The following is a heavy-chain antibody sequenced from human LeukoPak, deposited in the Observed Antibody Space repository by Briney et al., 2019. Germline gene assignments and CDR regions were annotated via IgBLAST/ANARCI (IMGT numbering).Heavy chain of an antibody. V-gene: IGHV3-48*01. J-gene: IGHJ4*02. D-gene: IGHD3-10*01. CDR2: ISSNSTI. Sequence: PGGSLRLSCAASGFTFSSYSMNWVRQAPGKGLEWVSYISSNSTIYYADSVKGRFTISRDNAKNSLYLQMNSLRAEDTAVYYCARTPTYYYGSGSSQDAYYFDYWGQGTLVTVSS. CDR1: GFTFSSYS. CDR3: ARTPTYYYGSGSSQDAYYFDY.